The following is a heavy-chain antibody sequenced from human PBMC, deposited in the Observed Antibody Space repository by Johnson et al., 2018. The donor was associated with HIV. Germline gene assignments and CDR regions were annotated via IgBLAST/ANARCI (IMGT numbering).Heavy chain of an antibody. Sequence: QVQLVESGGGVVQPGRSLRLSCAASGFTFSNFALHWVRQAPGKGLEWVAIISYDGSNKYYAASVKGRFTISSDNYKNTLYLQMNSLRAEDTAVYYCARGLYSLAYCGGDCYPSDAFDIWGQGTMVTVSS. CDR3: ARGLYSLAYCGGDCYPSDAFDI. J-gene: IGHJ3*02. D-gene: IGHD2-21*02. V-gene: IGHV3-30-3*01. CDR2: ISYDGSNK. CDR1: GFTFSNFA.